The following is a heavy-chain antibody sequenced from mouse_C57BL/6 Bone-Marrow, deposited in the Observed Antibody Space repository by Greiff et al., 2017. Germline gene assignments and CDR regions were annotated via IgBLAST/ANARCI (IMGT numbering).Heavy chain of an antibody. CDR3: ARLVVGDY. CDR1: GYTFNGYW. Sequence: VQLVESGAELMKPGASVKLSCKATGYTFNGYWIEWVKQRPGHGLEWIGELLPGSGSTNYNEKFQGKATFTAATSSNTAYLQLSSLTTEDTAIYYCARLVVGDYWGQGTTLTVSS. J-gene: IGHJ2*01. V-gene: IGHV1-9*01. D-gene: IGHD1-1*01. CDR2: LLPGSGST.